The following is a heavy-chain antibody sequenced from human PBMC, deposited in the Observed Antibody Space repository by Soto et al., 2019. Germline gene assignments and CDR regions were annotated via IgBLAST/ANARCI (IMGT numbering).Heavy chain of an antibody. CDR2: IYYSGST. CDR1: GGSISSYY. CDR3: ARDRPPDCSGGSCYNYDAFDI. J-gene: IGHJ3*02. V-gene: IGHV4-59*01. D-gene: IGHD2-15*01. Sequence: PSETLSLTCTVSGGSISSYYWIWIRQPPGKGLEWIGYIYYSGSTNYNPSLKSRVTISVDTSKNQFSLKLSSVTAADTAVYYCARDRPPDCSGGSCYNYDAFDIWGQGTMVTVSS.